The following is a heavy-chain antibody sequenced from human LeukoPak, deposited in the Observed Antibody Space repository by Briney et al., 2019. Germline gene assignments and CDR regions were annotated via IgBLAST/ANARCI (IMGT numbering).Heavy chain of an antibody. CDR1: GFTFSSYG. Sequence: GALRLSCAASGFTFSSYGMHWVRQAPGRGLEWVAAISYDGNSQHYGAPVKGRFTISRDNSKNTVYLQINTLRTDDAAIYYCAKPYPTLTTSAVLDNWGQGTLVTVSS. J-gene: IGHJ4*02. CDR2: ISYDGNSQ. CDR3: AKPYPTLTTSAVLDN. V-gene: IGHV3-30*18. D-gene: IGHD1-1*01.